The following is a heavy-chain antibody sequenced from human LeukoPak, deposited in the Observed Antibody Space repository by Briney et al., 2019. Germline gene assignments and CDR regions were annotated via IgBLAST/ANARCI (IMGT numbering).Heavy chain of an antibody. V-gene: IGHV1-69*06. CDR3: ARDREGVTAFDY. CDR2: IIPIFGTA. J-gene: IGHJ4*02. CDR1: RGTFSSYA. Sequence: SVKVSCTASRGTFSSYAISWVRQAPGQGLEWMGGIIPIFGTANYAQKFQGRVTITADKSTSTAYMELSSLRSEDTAVYYCARDREGVTAFDYWGQGTLVTVSS. D-gene: IGHD2-21*02.